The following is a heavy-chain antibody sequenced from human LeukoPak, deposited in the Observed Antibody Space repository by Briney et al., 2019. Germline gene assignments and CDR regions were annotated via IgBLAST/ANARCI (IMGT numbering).Heavy chain of an antibody. J-gene: IGHJ4*02. CDR1: GYSFSTYW. D-gene: IGHD2-2*01. Sequence: GESLKISCKGFGYSFSTYWIGWVRQMPGKGQEWMGVIYPGDSDTRYSPSFQGQVTISADKSISTAYLQWSSLKASDSAMYYCARVLGSCSSSSCPGLDYWGQGTLVTVSS. CDR3: ARVLGSCSSSSCPGLDY. V-gene: IGHV5-51*01. CDR2: IYPGDSDT.